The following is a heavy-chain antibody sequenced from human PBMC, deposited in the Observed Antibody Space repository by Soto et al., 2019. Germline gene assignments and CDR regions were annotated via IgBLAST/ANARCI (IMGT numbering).Heavy chain of an antibody. CDR3: AEVGTYYVSDVYWYFDR. V-gene: IGHV3-23*01. CDR1: GFTFSSYA. D-gene: IGHD3-10*02. CDR2: ITGSGGYT. J-gene: IGHJ2*01. Sequence: EGQLLESGGGLVQPGGSLRLSCAASGFTFSSYAMTWVRQAPGKALEWVSAITGSGGYTNYADSVKGRFTISRDNPKNLLYLRMNSLRPGDTAGCYCAEVGTYYVSDVYWYFDRWGRGPLVTISS.